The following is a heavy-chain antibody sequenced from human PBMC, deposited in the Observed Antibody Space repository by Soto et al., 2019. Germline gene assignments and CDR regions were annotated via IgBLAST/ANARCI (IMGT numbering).Heavy chain of an antibody. V-gene: IGHV1-69*12. Sequence: QVQLVQSGAAVKKPGSSVKVSCKASGGTFSSYAISWVRQAPGQGLEWMGGIIPIFGTANYAQKFQGRVTITADESTSTAYMEVRNLRSEDAAVYYCADREVGTTTPIGSDYYPDGMDVWGQGTTVTVSS. CDR1: GGTFSSYA. CDR3: ADREVGTTTPIGSDYYPDGMDV. CDR2: IIPIFGTA. D-gene: IGHD5-12*01. J-gene: IGHJ6*02.